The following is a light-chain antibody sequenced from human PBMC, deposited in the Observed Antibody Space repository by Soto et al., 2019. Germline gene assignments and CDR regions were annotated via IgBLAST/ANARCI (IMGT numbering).Light chain of an antibody. CDR3: SSYTTSSTLLYV. V-gene: IGLV2-14*01. Sequence: QSVLTQPASVSGSPGQSITISCTGTSSDVGGYNSVSWYQQHPGKAPKLMIYEVSNRPSGVSTRFSGSKSGNTASLTISGLQSEDEADYYCSSYTTSSTLLYVFGTGTKL. CDR1: SSDVGGYNS. J-gene: IGLJ1*01. CDR2: EVS.